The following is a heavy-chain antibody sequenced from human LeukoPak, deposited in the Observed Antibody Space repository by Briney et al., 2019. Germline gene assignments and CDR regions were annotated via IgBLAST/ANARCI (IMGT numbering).Heavy chain of an antibody. J-gene: IGHJ4*02. V-gene: IGHV3-23*01. Sequence: EGSLRLPCAASGFTFSSYAMSWVRQAPGKGLEWVSAISVSGGSTYYADSVKGRFTISRDNSKNTLYLQMNSLRAEDTAVYYCAKSPRYYYDSSGYSQYYFDYWGQGTLVTVSS. D-gene: IGHD3-22*01. CDR1: GFTFSSYA. CDR3: AKSPRYYYDSSGYSQYYFDY. CDR2: ISVSGGST.